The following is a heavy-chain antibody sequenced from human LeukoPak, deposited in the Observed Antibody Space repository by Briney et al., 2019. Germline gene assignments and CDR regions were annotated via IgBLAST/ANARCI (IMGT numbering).Heavy chain of an antibody. Sequence: ASVKVSCKASGGTFSNYVISWVRQAPGQGLEWMGGIIPVKGTAKYAQKFQGRVTITADESTSTAYMELSSLRSEDTAVYYCAKDAGSYSNGWYYFDYWGQGTLVAVSS. V-gene: IGHV1-69*13. CDR3: AKDAGSYSNGWYYFDY. D-gene: IGHD6-19*01. J-gene: IGHJ4*02. CDR2: IIPVKGTA. CDR1: GGTFSNYV.